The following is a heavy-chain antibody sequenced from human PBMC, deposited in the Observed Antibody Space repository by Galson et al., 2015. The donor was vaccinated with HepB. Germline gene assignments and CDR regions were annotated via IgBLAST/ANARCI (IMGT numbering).Heavy chain of an antibody. CDR2: IYYSGST. J-gene: IGHJ4*02. CDR1: GGSISSYY. Sequence: SETLSLTCTVSGGSISSYYWSWIRQPPGKGLEWIGYIYYSGSTNYNPSLKSRVTISVDTSKNQFSLKLSSVTAADTAVYYCAGKRYSSSPYGYWGQGTLVTVSS. D-gene: IGHD6-13*01. CDR3: AGKRYSSSPYGY. V-gene: IGHV4-59*01.